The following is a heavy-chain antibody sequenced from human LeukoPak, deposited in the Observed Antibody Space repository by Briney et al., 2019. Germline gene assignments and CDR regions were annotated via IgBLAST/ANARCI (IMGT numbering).Heavy chain of an antibody. CDR1: GGTFSSYA. Sequence: ASVKVSCKASGGTFSSYAISWVRQAPGQGLEWMGGIIPIFGTANYAQKFQGRVTITADESTSTAYMELSSLRSEDTAVYYCARLGYYDILTGRFDPWGQGTLVTVSS. CDR3: ARLGYYDILTGRFDP. J-gene: IGHJ5*02. D-gene: IGHD3-9*01. V-gene: IGHV1-69*01. CDR2: IIPIFGTA.